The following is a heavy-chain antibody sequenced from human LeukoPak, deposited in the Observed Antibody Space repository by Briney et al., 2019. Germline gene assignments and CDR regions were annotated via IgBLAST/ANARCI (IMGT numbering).Heavy chain of an antibody. CDR3: AKESGNSGTWPQNYFDY. V-gene: IGHV3-23*01. D-gene: IGHD1-1*01. CDR1: GFTFSSYA. J-gene: IGHJ4*02. CDR2: IGGNGHGT. Sequence: GSLRLYCTASGFTFSSYAMTWVRQAPGQGLEWVSSIGGNGHGTYYADSVRGRFSISRDNSENTLFLQMNSLRAEDTALYYCAKESGNSGTWPQNYFDYWGQGSLVTFSS.